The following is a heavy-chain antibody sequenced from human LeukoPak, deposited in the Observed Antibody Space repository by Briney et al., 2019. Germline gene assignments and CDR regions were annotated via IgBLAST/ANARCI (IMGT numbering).Heavy chain of an antibody. D-gene: IGHD3-10*01. CDR3: AKDRYFYGSGSQAN. CDR1: GFTFDDYG. Sequence: PGGSLRLSCVASGFTFDDYGMFWVRQTPGKGLEWVSGISWNSGNIGYADSVKGRFTISRDNAKNSLYLQMNSLRVEDTAFYYCAKDRYFYGSGSQANWGRGTLVTVSS. CDR2: ISWNSGNI. V-gene: IGHV3-9*01. J-gene: IGHJ4*02.